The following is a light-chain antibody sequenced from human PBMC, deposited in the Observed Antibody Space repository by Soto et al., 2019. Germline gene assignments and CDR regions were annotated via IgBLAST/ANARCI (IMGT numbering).Light chain of an antibody. CDR3: CSYAGSSTYV. J-gene: IGLJ1*01. V-gene: IGLV2-23*01. CDR2: EAT. Sequence: QSALTQPASVSGSPGQSITISCTGTSSDVGSYNLVSWYQQHPGKAPKLMIYEATKRPSGVSNRFSGSKSGNTASLTISGLQAEDEADYHCCSYAGSSTYVFGTRTKLTVL. CDR1: SSDVGSYNL.